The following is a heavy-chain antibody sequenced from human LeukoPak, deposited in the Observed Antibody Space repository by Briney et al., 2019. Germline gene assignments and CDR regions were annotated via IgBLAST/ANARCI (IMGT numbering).Heavy chain of an antibody. CDR2: INPSGGST. Sequence: GASVKVSCKASGYTFTSYYMHWVRQAPGQGLEWMGIINPSGGSTSYAQKFQGRVTMTRDTSTSTVCMELSSLRSEDTAVYYCARDAVYGSGTPGWFDPWGQGTLVTVSS. CDR1: GYTFTSYY. D-gene: IGHD3-10*01. V-gene: IGHV1-46*01. CDR3: ARDAVYGSGTPGWFDP. J-gene: IGHJ5*02.